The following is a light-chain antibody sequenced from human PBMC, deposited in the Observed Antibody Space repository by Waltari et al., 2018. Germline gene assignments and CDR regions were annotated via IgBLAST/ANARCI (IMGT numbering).Light chain of an antibody. V-gene: IGKV3-11*01. CDR1: EDVSSY. J-gene: IGKJ4*01. CDR3: QQRRNWPPLS. Sequence: EVVLTQSPATLSLAPRERATLSCRAIEDVSSYLAWYQQKPGQAPRLLIYDTSNRATGIPARFSGSGSGTDFTLTISSLEPEDSAVYYCQQRRNWPPLSFGGGTKVEIK. CDR2: DTS.